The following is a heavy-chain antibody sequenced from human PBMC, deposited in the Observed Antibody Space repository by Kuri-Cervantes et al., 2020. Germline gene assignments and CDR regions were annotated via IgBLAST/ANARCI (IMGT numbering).Heavy chain of an antibody. J-gene: IGHJ4*02. V-gene: IGHV3-23*01. D-gene: IGHD3-10*01. CDR2: ISGNGDNT. Sequence: GGSLRLSCAASGFTFSSYWMSWVRQAPGKGLEWVSSISGNGDNTYYSDSVEGRFTISRDNSKNSLHLHMSGLRVDDTAKYYCAKDGSIWFGDLSPYDSWGQGVLVTVSS. CDR1: GFTFSSYW. CDR3: AKDGSIWFGDLSPYDS.